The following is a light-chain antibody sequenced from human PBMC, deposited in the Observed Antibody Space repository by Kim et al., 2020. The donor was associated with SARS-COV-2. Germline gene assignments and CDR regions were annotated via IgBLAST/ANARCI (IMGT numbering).Light chain of an antibody. CDR3: QQYNNWPPYT. Sequence: EIVMTQSPATLSVSPGERATLSCRASQSVSSNLAWYQQKPGQAPRLLIYGASTRATGIPARFSGSGSGTEFTLTISSLQSEDFAVYYWQQYNNWPPYTFGQGTKL. CDR1: QSVSSN. CDR2: GAS. V-gene: IGKV3-15*01. J-gene: IGKJ2*01.